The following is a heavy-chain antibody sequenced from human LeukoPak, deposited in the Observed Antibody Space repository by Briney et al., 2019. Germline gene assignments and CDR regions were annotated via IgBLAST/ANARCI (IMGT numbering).Heavy chain of an antibody. CDR2: INPNSGGT. V-gene: IGHV1-2*02. Sequence: ASVKVSCKASGYTFTGYYMHWVRQAPGQGLEWMGWINPNSGGTNYAQKFQGRVTITRDTSISTAYMELSRLRSDDTAVYYCAAPTTVTTGAFGIWGQGTMVTVSS. J-gene: IGHJ3*02. CDR1: GYTFTGYY. CDR3: AAPTTVTTGAFGI. D-gene: IGHD4-17*01.